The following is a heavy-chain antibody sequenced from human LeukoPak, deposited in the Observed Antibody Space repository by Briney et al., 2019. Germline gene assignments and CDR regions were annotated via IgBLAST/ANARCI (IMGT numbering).Heavy chain of an antibody. CDR3: ARNGPVDRSIASLDY. CDR2: IDHSGST. D-gene: IGHD6-6*01. Sequence: SETLSLTCTVSGYSISSGYYWGWIRQPPGKGLEWTGSIDHSGSTYYNPSLKSRITISVDTSKNQFSLKLSSVTAADTAVYYCARNGPVDRSIASLDYWGQGTLVTVSS. V-gene: IGHV4-38-2*02. CDR1: GYSISSGYY. J-gene: IGHJ4*02.